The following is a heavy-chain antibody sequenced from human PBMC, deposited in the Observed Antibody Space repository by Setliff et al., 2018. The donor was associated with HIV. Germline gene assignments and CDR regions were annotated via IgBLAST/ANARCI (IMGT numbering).Heavy chain of an antibody. CDR1: GASVNSHY. J-gene: IGHJ3*02. D-gene: IGHD6-13*01. CDR3: ARDGGGSSWYRESAFDI. CDR2: LYYSGNT. Sequence: PSETLSLTCTVSGASVNSHYWAWIRQPPGKGLEWIGSLYYSGNTNYNPSLKGRVTISLDTSNNQFSLKLSSVTAADTAVYYCARDGGGSSWYRESAFDIWGQGTMVTVSS. V-gene: IGHV4-59*02.